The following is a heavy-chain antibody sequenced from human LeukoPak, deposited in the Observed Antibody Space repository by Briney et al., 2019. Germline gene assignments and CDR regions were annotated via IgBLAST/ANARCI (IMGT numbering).Heavy chain of an antibody. CDR2: INPNSGGT. Sequence: ASVKVSCKASGYTFTGYYMHWVRQAPGQGLEWMGWINPNSGGTNYAQKFQGRVTMTRDTSISTAYMELSRLRSDDTAVYYCARTPKLRYYYDSSGYQTYYFDYWGQGTLVTVSS. CDR3: ARTPKLRYYYDSSGYQTYYFDY. V-gene: IGHV1-2*02. J-gene: IGHJ4*02. CDR1: GYTFTGYY. D-gene: IGHD3-22*01.